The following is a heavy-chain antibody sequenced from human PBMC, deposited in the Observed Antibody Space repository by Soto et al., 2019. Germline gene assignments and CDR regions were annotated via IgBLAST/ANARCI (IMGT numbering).Heavy chain of an antibody. CDR1: SGSISSTNW. CDR3: ARDCSSSSCYGRAFDV. V-gene: IGHV4-4*02. CDR2: IYHSGSI. D-gene: IGHD2-2*01. Sequence: QVQLQESGPGLVKPSGTLSLTCAVSSGSISSTNWWRWVRQPPGKGLEWIGEIYHSGSINYNPSLESRVTMSVDKSKNQFSLKLSSVTAADTAVYYCARDCSSSSCYGRAFDVWGQGTMVTVSS. J-gene: IGHJ3*01.